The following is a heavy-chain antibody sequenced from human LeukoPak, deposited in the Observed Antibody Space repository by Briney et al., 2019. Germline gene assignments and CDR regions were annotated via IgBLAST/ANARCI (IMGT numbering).Heavy chain of an antibody. CDR1: GYTFNKFA. J-gene: IGHJ4*02. CDR3: AREYFSKFDC. CDR2: INTNSGNP. Sequence: GASVKVSCKASGYTFNKFAMHWVRQAPGQGLEWMGWINTNSGNPTYAQGFTGRFVFSLDTSVSTAYLQISSLKAEDTAVYYCAREYFSKFDCWGQGTLVTVSS. D-gene: IGHD2/OR15-2a*01. V-gene: IGHV7-4-1*02.